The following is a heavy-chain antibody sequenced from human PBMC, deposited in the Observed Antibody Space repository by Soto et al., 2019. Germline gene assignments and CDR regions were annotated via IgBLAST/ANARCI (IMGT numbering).Heavy chain of an antibody. CDR1: GFTVSDYF. Sequence: PGRSLRLSCAASGFTVSDYFMSWIRQATGKGLEWLSYMSSGGSPVYYADSVKGRFTISRENAKNSLFLQMNSLRAEDTAVYSCGKYRSSFDFDVWSQITMVTVS. CDR3: GKYRSSFDFDV. V-gene: IGHV3-11*01. D-gene: IGHD6-6*01. CDR2: MSSGGSPV. J-gene: IGHJ3*01.